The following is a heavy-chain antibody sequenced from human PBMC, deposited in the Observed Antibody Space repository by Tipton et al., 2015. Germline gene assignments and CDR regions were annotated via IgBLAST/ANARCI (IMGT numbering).Heavy chain of an antibody. J-gene: IGHJ3*01. CDR1: GFTFDDYA. CDR2: ISWNSGSI. V-gene: IGHV3-9*01. Sequence: SLRLSCAASGFTFDDYAMHWVRQVPGKGLEWVSGISWNSGSIAYADSVKDRFTISRGNAKNSLYLQMNSLRVEDTALFYCAKDKSAAGTHVAFDLWGQGTLVTVSS. CDR3: AKDKSAAGTHVAFDL. D-gene: IGHD6-13*01.